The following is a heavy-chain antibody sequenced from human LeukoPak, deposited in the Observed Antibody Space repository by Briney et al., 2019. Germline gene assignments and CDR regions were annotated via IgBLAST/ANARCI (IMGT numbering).Heavy chain of an antibody. V-gene: IGHV3-15*01. CDR1: GFTFSNAW. Sequence: PGGSLRLSCTPSGFTFSNAWMSWVRQAPGKGLEWVGRIKSKTDGGTTDYAAPVKGRFTISRDDSKNTLYLQMNSLKTEDTAVYYCTTARIVGPKRGYYYYMDAWGKGTTVTVSS. CDR3: TTARIVGPKRGYYYYMDA. J-gene: IGHJ6*03. CDR2: IKSKTDGGTT. D-gene: IGHD1-26*01.